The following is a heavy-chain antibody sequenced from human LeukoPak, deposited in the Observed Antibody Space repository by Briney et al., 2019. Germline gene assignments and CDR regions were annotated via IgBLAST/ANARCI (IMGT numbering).Heavy chain of an antibody. J-gene: IGHJ4*02. CDR2: ISYDGSNK. V-gene: IGHV3-30*18. CDR3: AKDLVGIFGVVDY. D-gene: IGHD3-3*01. Sequence: GRSLRLTCAASECTFSSYCMHWVRQAPGKGLECVAVISYDGSNKYNADSVKGRFTISRDNSKNTLYLQMNSLRAEYTAVHYCAKDLVGIFGVVDYWGQGTLVTVSS. CDR1: ECTFSSYC.